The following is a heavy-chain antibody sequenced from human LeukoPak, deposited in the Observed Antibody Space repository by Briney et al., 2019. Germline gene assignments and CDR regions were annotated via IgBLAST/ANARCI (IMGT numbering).Heavy chain of an antibody. CDR2: IWYDGSNK. J-gene: IGHJ4*02. D-gene: IGHD1-26*01. V-gene: IGHV3-33*06. CDR1: GFTFSSYG. Sequence: GRSLRLSCAASGFTFSSYGMHWVRQAPGKGLEWVAVIWYDGSNKYYADSVKGRFTISRDNSKNTLYLQMNSLRAEDTAVYYCAKGPRGSYLDYWGQGTLVTVSP. CDR3: AKGPRGSYLDY.